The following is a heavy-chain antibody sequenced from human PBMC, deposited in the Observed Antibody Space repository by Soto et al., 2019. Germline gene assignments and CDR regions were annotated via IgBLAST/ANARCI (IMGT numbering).Heavy chain of an antibody. CDR3: ARDRYDSSGIHY. Sequence: EVQLVESGGGLVKPGGSLRLSCAASGFTFSSYSMNWVRQAPGKGLEWVSSISSSSSYIYYADSVKGRFTISRDNAKNSLYLQMNSLRGEDTAVYYCARDRYDSSGIHYWGQGTLVTVSS. J-gene: IGHJ4*02. V-gene: IGHV3-21*01. CDR1: GFTFSSYS. D-gene: IGHD3-22*01. CDR2: ISSSSSYI.